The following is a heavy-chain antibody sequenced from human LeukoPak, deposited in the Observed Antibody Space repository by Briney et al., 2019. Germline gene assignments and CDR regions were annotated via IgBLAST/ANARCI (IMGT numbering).Heavy chain of an antibody. D-gene: IGHD5-18*01. CDR1: GFTFSSHW. J-gene: IGHJ4*02. Sequence: GGSLTLSCAASGFTFSSHWMTCVRQAPGKGLEWVANIRQDGSEKYYVDPVKRRFTISRDNAKTSLYLQMNSLRAEDTAVYYCARDLSGITGYTYGRGIDYWGQGTLVTVSS. V-gene: IGHV3-7*01. CDR3: ARDLSGITGYTYGRGIDY. CDR2: IRQDGSEK.